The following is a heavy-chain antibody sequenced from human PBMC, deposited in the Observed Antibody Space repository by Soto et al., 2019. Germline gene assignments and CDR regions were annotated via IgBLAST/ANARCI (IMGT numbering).Heavy chain of an antibody. D-gene: IGHD6-13*01. J-gene: IGHJ6*02. CDR2: IWYDGSNK. Sequence: QVQLVESGGGVVQPGRSLRLSCAASGFTFSSYGMHWVRQAPGKGLEWVAVIWYDGSNKYYADSVKGRFTISRDNSKNTLYLQMNSLRAEDTAVYYCARDQSVWYSSSSPPGAVWGQGTTVTVSS. CDR3: ARDQSVWYSSSSPPGAV. V-gene: IGHV3-33*01. CDR1: GFTFSSYG.